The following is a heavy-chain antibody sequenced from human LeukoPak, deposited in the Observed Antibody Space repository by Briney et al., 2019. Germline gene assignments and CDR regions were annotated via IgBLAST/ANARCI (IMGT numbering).Heavy chain of an antibody. CDR1: GGSISSGGYY. J-gene: IGHJ5*02. Sequence: PSETLSLTCTVSGGSISSGGYYWSWIRQHPGKGLEWIGYIYYSGSTYYNPSLKSRVTISLDTSKDQFSLKLSSVTAADTAVYYCASGRMDWFDPWGQGTLVTVSS. V-gene: IGHV4-31*03. CDR2: IYYSGST. CDR3: ASGRMDWFDP. D-gene: IGHD1-14*01.